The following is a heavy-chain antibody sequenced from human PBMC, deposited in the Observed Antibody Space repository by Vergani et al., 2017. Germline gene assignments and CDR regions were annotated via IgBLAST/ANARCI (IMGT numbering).Heavy chain of an antibody. CDR1: GYTFTSYY. J-gene: IGHJ6*03. V-gene: IGHV1-46*01. CDR2: INPSGGST. Sequence: QVQLVQSGAEVKKPGASVKVSCKASGYTFTSYYMHWVRQAPGQGLEWMGIINPSGGSTSYAQKFQGRVTMTRDTSTSTVYMELSSLRSEDTAVYYCARDDPLGYCSSTSCLYYMDVWGKGP. CDR3: ARDDPLGYCSSTSCLYYMDV. D-gene: IGHD2-2*01.